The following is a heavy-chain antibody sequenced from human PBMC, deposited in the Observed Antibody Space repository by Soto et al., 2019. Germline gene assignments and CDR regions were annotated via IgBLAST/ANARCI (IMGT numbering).Heavy chain of an antibody. V-gene: IGHV4-39*01. CDR2: FFIGGST. CDR1: GGSISSSTYY. D-gene: IGHD4-4*01. CDR3: ARSGSNYAPFDY. Sequence: SETLSLTCTVSGGSISSSTYYWGWMRQPPGKGLEWIASFFIGGSTYYNPSLKSRVTISVDTSKNQFSLKLSSVTAADTAVYYCARSGSNYAPFDYWGQGTLVTVSS. J-gene: IGHJ4*02.